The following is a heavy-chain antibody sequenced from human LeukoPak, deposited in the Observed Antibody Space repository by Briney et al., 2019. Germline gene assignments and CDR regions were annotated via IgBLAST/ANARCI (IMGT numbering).Heavy chain of an antibody. Sequence: PGRSLRLSCAASGFTFDDYAMHWVRQAPGKGLEWVSGISWNSGSIGYADSVKGRFTISRDNAKNSLYLQMNSLRAEDTAVYYCARVENKYGSGSYYIHGFDIWGQGTMVTVSS. D-gene: IGHD3-10*01. V-gene: IGHV3-9*01. J-gene: IGHJ3*02. CDR2: ISWNSGSI. CDR1: GFTFDDYA. CDR3: ARVENKYGSGSYYIHGFDI.